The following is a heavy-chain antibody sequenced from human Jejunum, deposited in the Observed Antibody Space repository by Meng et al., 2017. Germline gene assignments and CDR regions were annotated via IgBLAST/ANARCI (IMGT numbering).Heavy chain of an antibody. CDR3: ARVASSALGFAAFDI. Sequence: SETLSLTCIVSGYSIKSGYHWGWIRQPPGKGLEWIGSIRQGGSTSYSASLKSRVAVSLDTANNEFSLTLSSLTAADTAVYYCARVASSALGFAAFDIWGQGTMVTVSS. J-gene: IGHJ3*02. V-gene: IGHV4-38-2*02. CDR2: IRQGGST. D-gene: IGHD6-19*01. CDR1: GYSIKSGYH.